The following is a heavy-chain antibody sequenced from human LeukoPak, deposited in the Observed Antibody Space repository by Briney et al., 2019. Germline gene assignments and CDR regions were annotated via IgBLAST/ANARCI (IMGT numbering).Heavy chain of an antibody. CDR1: GYTFTSYD. CDR2: MNPNSGNT. J-gene: IGHJ5*02. D-gene: IGHD3-10*01. Sequence: ASVTVSCTASGYTFTSYDINWVRQATGQGLEWMGWMNPNSGNTGYAQKFQGRVTMTRNTSISTAYMEPSSLRSEDTAVYYCARVDMVRGVIINWFDPWGQGTLVTVSS. V-gene: IGHV1-8*01. CDR3: ARVDMVRGVIINWFDP.